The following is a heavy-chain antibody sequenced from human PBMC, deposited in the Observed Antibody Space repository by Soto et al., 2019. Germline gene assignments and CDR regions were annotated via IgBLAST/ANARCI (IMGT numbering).Heavy chain of an antibody. CDR3: ATGARRGF. Sequence: ASVKVSCKASGYTFTSYAMHWVRQAPGQGLEWMGWINAGNGNTKYPQKLQDRVTITRDTSASTVYMELSSLRSEDTAVYYCATGARRGFWGRGTLVTASS. V-gene: IGHV1-3*01. CDR2: INAGNGNT. D-gene: IGHD1-1*01. J-gene: IGHJ4*02. CDR1: GYTFTSYA.